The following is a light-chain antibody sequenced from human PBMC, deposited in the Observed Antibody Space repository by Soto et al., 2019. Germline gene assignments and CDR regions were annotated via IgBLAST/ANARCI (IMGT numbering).Light chain of an antibody. CDR3: QQRDSLPIT. CDR1: QSVDSY. J-gene: IGKJ5*01. CDR2: GAS. V-gene: IGKV3-11*01. Sequence: EIVLTQSPASLSFSPGERATLSCRASQSVDSYLVWYQQKPGQAPRLLIFGASNRATGIPARFSGSGSGTDFTLTINSLEPDDFAVYYCQQRDSLPITFGQGTRLE.